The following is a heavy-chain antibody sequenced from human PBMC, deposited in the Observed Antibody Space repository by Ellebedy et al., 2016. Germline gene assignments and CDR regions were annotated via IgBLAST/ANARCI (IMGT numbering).Heavy chain of an antibody. V-gene: IGHV3-23*01. J-gene: IGHJ5*02. CDR1: GFVFNHYA. CDR2: ISASDDTT. Sequence: GESLKISCAASGFVFNHYAMSWVRQAPGKGLEWVSGISASDDTTYYADSVKGRFTISRDNSKNTVYLQMNSLRAEDTAVYYCAQLVLPEHSRWFDPWGQGTLVTVSS. CDR3: AQLVLPEHSRWFDP. D-gene: IGHD4/OR15-4a*01.